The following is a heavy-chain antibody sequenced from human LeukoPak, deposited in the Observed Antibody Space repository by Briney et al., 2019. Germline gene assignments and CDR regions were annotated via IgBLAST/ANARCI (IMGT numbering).Heavy chain of an antibody. CDR2: ISSDGDST. CDR1: GFTFGSYA. CDR3: VRSWGPYCSSTSCHDYYYGMDV. Sequence: GGSLRLSCSASGFTFGSYAMHWVRQAPGKGLEYVSAISSDGDSTYYADSVRGRFTISRDNSKNTLYLQMSSLRAEDTAVYYCVRSWGPYCSSTSCHDYYYGMDVWGQGTTATVSS. D-gene: IGHD2-2*01. V-gene: IGHV3-64D*09. J-gene: IGHJ6*02.